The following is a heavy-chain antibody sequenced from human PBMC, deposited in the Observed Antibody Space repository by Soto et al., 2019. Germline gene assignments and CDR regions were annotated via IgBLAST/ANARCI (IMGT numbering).Heavy chain of an antibody. Sequence: PGGSLRLSCQASGFNFDNYGMHWVRQAPGKGLEWVAVITYDGSFQYYADSVKGRFTISRDNSKNTLSLHLNTLKPEDTAVYHCAKDRVGGTFYTTLALWGQGTLVTVS. CDR3: AKDRVGGTFYTTLAL. CDR2: ITYDGSFQ. J-gene: IGHJ4*02. CDR1: GFNFDNYG. V-gene: IGHV3-30*18. D-gene: IGHD1-7*01.